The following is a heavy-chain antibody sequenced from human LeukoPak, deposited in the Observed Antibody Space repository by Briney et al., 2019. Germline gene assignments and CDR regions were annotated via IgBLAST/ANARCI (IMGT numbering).Heavy chain of an antibody. Sequence: ASVNVSCKASGYTFTSYGISWVRQAPGQGLEWMGWISAYNGNTNYAQKLQGRVTMTTDTSTSTAYMELRSLRSDDTAVYYCARDDSVWFGELSHDYWGQGTLVTVSS. CDR1: GYTFTSYG. D-gene: IGHD3-10*01. CDR2: ISAYNGNT. J-gene: IGHJ4*02. CDR3: ARDDSVWFGELSHDY. V-gene: IGHV1-18*01.